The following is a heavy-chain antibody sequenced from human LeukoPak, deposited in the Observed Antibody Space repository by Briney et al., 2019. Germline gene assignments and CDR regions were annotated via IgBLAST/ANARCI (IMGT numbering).Heavy chain of an antibody. CDR1: GGSFSGYY. J-gene: IGHJ4*02. CDR3: ARHRGGAPPTFDY. D-gene: IGHD1-26*01. CDR2: IYTSGST. V-gene: IGHV4-59*10. Sequence: SETLSLTCAVYGGSFSGYYWSWIRQPAGKGLEWIGRIYTSGSTNYNPSLKSRVTMSVDTSKNQFSLKLSSVTAADTAVYYCARHRGGAPPTFDYWGQGTLVTVSS.